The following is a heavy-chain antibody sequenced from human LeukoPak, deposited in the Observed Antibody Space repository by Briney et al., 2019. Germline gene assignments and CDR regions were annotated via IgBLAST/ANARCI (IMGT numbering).Heavy chain of an antibody. J-gene: IGHJ4*02. CDR1: GYTFTGYY. V-gene: IGHV1-2*02. Sequence: ASVKVSCEASGYTFTGYYMHWVRQAPGQGLEWMGWINPNSGGTNYAQKFQGRVTMTRDTSISTAYMELSRLRSDDTAVYYCARDTYDIGASDYWGQGTLVTVSS. CDR3: ARDTYDIGASDY. CDR2: INPNSGGT. D-gene: IGHD3-22*01.